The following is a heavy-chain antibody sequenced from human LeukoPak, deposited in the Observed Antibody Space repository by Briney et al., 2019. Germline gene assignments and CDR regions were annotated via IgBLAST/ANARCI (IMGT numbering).Heavy chain of an antibody. CDR2: ISSSGSTI. Sequence: GGSLRLSCAASGFTFSSYEMNWVRQAPGKGLEWVSYISSSGSTIYYADSVKGRFTISRDNSKDTLHVQMNSLRAEDTAVYYCAKGSSSRWGDFEYWGQGTLVTVSS. D-gene: IGHD6-13*01. J-gene: IGHJ4*02. CDR3: AKGSSSRWGDFEY. CDR1: GFTFSSYE. V-gene: IGHV3-48*03.